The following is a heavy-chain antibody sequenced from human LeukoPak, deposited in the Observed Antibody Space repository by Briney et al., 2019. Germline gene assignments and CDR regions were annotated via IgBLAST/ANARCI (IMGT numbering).Heavy chain of an antibody. D-gene: IGHD6-6*01. CDR1: GGSISSYY. CDR2: IYYSGST. CDR3: ASSAPPAYSSSSGGSDDAFDI. V-gene: IGHV4-59*01. Sequence: SETLSLTCIVSGGSISSYYWSWIRQPPGKGLEWIGYIYYSGSTNYNPSLKSRVTISVDTSKNQFSLKLSSVTAADTAVYYCASSAPPAYSSSSGGSDDAFDIWGQGTMVTVSS. J-gene: IGHJ3*02.